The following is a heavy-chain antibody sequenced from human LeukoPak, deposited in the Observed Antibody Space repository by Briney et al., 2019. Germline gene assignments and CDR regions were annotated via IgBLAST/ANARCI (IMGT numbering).Heavy chain of an antibody. Sequence: ASVKVSCKASGYTFTGYYMHWVRQAPGQGLEWMGWMNPNSGNTGYAQKFQGRVTMTRNTSISTAYMELSSLRSEDTAVYYCARAHRIAARPWGYWGQGTLVTVSS. V-gene: IGHV1-8*02. D-gene: IGHD6-6*01. J-gene: IGHJ4*02. CDR1: GYTFTGYY. CDR2: MNPNSGNT. CDR3: ARAHRIAARPWGY.